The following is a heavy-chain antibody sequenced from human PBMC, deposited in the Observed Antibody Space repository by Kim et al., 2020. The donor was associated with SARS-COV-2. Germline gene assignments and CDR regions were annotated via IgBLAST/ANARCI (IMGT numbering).Heavy chain of an antibody. CDR2: IYHSGST. Sequence: SETLSLTCAVSGGSISSSNWCSWVRQPPGKGLEWIGEIYHSGSTNYNPSLKSRVTISVDKSKNQFSLKLSSVTAADTAVYYCARVRWSGSYFFDYWGQGTLVTVSS. CDR3: ARVRWSGSYFFDY. V-gene: IGHV4-4*02. J-gene: IGHJ4*02. CDR1: GGSISSSNW. D-gene: IGHD1-26*01.